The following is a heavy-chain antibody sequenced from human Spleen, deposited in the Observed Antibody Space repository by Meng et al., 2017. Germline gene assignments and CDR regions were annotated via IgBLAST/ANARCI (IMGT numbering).Heavy chain of an antibody. V-gene: IGHV1-8*01. D-gene: IGHD1-14*01. CDR3: AREKTGLAIHIRYNCFDP. Sequence: ASVKVSCKTSGYTFTNYDINWVRQAPGQGFEWMGWMNPNSGNTGYAQKFQGRVTMTRNTSIHTAHMELSSLTSEDTAVYYCAREKTGLAIHIRYNCFDPWGQGTLVTVSS. CDR2: MNPNSGNT. CDR1: GYTFTNYD. J-gene: IGHJ5*02.